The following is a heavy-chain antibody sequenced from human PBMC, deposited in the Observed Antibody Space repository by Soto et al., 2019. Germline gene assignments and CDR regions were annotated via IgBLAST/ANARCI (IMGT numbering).Heavy chain of an antibody. Sequence: PGGSLRLSCAASGFAFSSYVLHWVRRAPGKGPEWVSAIGTGGDTYYADSVMGRFTISRDNAKKSLYLQMNSLIAEDMAVYYCARDSHAVRPFPPFMTTVTQRPYVYWGQGTLVTVSS. D-gene: IGHD4-17*01. CDR1: GFAFSSYV. V-gene: IGHV3-13*01. CDR3: ARDSHAVRPFPPFMTTVTQRPYVY. J-gene: IGHJ4*02. CDR2: IGTGGDT.